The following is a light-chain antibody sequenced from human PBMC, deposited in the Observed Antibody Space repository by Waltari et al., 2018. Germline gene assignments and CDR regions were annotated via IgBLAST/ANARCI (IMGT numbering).Light chain of an antibody. J-gene: IGKJ5*01. CDR3: QQYNNWQIT. CDR1: QSVSSN. Sequence: ETVMTQSPATLSVSPGERATISCRASQSVSSNLAWYQQQPDQAPRLLIYGESTRATGILARFSVSGSGTEFTLTISSLQSEDFAVYYCQQYNNWQITFGQGTRLEIK. CDR2: GES. V-gene: IGKV3-15*01.